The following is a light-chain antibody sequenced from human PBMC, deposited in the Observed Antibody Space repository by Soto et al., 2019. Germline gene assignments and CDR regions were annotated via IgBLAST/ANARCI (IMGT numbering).Light chain of an antibody. CDR3: QQTSRSPFT. Sequence: DIQMTQSPSSLSASVGDTVTITCRASQTIRNNLSWYQQKPGKAPNLLIYSASTLYIGVPSRFSGSGSGTEFTLTINSLQRDDFATYSCQQTSRSPFTFGQGTKLDLK. J-gene: IGKJ2*01. CDR2: SAS. V-gene: IGKV1-39*01. CDR1: QTIRNN.